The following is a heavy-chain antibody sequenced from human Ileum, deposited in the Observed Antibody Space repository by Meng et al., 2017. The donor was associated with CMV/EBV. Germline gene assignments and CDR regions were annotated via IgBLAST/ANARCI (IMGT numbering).Heavy chain of an antibody. CDR3: TKGVNAAYGLFDY. CDR2: ISSDGSSI. CDR1: GFTFSGHW. J-gene: IGHJ4*02. D-gene: IGHD4-17*01. Sequence: ASGFTFSGHWMHWFRQAPGKGLVWVSRISSDGSSINYADSVKGRFTISRDNAKNTLYLQMSSLRTEDTAVYYCTKGVNAAYGLFDYWGQGALVTVSS. V-gene: IGHV3-74*01.